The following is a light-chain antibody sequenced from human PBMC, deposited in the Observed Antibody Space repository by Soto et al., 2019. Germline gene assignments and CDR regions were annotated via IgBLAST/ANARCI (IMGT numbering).Light chain of an antibody. Sequence: SYELTQPPSVSVAPGQTATFTCGGNRIGSKSVHWYQQKPGQAPVLVVYDDSDRPSGIPERFSGSNSGNTATLTISRVEAGDEADYYCQVWDSVTDHVVFGGGTTLTVL. J-gene: IGLJ2*01. CDR3: QVWDSVTDHVV. CDR2: DDS. CDR1: RIGSKS. V-gene: IGLV3-21*02.